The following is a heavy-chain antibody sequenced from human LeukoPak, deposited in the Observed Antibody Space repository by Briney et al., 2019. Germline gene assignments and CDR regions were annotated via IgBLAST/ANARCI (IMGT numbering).Heavy chain of an antibody. CDR3: ARVFPLRGTGFDP. CDR1: GYTFTSYA. J-gene: IGHJ5*02. Sequence: ASVKVSCKASGYTFTSYAMHWVRQAPGQRLEWMGWINAGNGNTKYSQRFQGRVTITRDTSASTAYMELSSLRSEDTAVYYCARVFPLRGTGFDPWGQGTLVTVSS. V-gene: IGHV1-3*01. D-gene: IGHD3-16*01. CDR2: INAGNGNT.